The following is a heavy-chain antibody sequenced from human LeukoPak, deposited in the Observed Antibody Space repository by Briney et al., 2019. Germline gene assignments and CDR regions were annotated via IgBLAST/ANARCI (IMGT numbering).Heavy chain of an antibody. CDR1: GFTVSSNY. J-gene: IGHJ4*02. Sequence: GGSLRLSCAASGFTVSSNYMSWVRQAPGKGLEWVSVIYSGGSTYYADSVKGRFTISRDNSKNTLYLQMNSLRAEDTAVYYCARWASAATFDYWGQGTLVTVSS. D-gene: IGHD2-15*01. CDR2: IYSGGST. CDR3: ARWASAATFDY. V-gene: IGHV3-53*05.